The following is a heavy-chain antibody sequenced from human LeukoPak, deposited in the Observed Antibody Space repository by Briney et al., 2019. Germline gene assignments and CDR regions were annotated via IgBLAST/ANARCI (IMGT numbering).Heavy chain of an antibody. Sequence: SETLSLTCAVYGGSFSGYYWSWIRQPPGKGLEWIGEINHSGSTNYNPSLKSRVTISVDTSKNQFSLKLSSVTAADTAVYYCASCSGGSCYPDYWGQGTLVTVSS. D-gene: IGHD2-15*01. V-gene: IGHV4-34*01. J-gene: IGHJ4*02. CDR2: INHSGST. CDR1: GGSFSGYY. CDR3: ASCSGGSCYPDY.